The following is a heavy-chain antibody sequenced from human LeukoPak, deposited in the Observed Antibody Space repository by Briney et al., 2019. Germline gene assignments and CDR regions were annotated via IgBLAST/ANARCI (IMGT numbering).Heavy chain of an antibody. CDR3: ARDAVTTPFDY. Sequence: GGSLRLSCAASGFTFSSYEMNWVRQAPGKGLEWVSYISDSGTTIYYADSVKGRFTISRDNAKNSLYLQMNSLRAEDTAVYYCARDAVTTPFDYWGQGTLVTVSS. J-gene: IGHJ4*02. V-gene: IGHV3-48*03. D-gene: IGHD4-17*01. CDR1: GFTFSSYE. CDR2: ISDSGTTI.